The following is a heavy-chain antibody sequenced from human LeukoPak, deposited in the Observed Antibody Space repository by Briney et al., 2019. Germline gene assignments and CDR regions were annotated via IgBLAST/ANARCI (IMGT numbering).Heavy chain of an antibody. CDR2: IYWDDDK. J-gene: IGHJ4*02. D-gene: IGHD4-17*01. CDR3: AHRGTTVTLFDS. Sequence: SGPTLVKPTQTLTLTCTFSGFSLSTTKMGVGWIRQPPGGPLEWLALIYWDDDKRYSPSLKSRLTITKDTSKNQVVLTMTNMDPVDTATYYCAHRGTTVTLFDSWGQGTLVTVSS. CDR1: GFSLSTTKMG. V-gene: IGHV2-5*02.